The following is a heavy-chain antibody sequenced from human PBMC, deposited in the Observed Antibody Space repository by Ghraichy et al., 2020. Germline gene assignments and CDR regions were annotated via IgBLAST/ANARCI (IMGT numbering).Heavy chain of an antibody. D-gene: IGHD2-15*01. V-gene: IGHV1-69*13. CDR3: ARDRYCSGGSCLDV. Sequence: SVKVSCKVSGYTLTELSIHWVRQAPGKGLEWMGGIIPMFGTANYAQKFQGRVTITADESTSTAYMELSSLRSEDTAMYYCARDRYCSGGSCLDVWGQGTTVTVSS. J-gene: IGHJ6*02. CDR1: GYTLTELS. CDR2: IIPMFGTA.